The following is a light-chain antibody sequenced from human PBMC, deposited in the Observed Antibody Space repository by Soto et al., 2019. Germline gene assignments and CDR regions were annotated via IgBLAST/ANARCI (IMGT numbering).Light chain of an antibody. CDR2: DVS. V-gene: IGLV2-14*03. CDR3: TSYPSSTPPV. J-gene: IGLJ1*01. Sequence: QSALPQPASVSGSPGQSITVSCTGTSSDVGAYDYVSWYQHHPGKAPKLMIYDVSYRPSGVSNRFSGSKSGNTASLTISGLQAEYDADYYSTSYPSSTPPVFGTGT. CDR1: SSDVGAYDY.